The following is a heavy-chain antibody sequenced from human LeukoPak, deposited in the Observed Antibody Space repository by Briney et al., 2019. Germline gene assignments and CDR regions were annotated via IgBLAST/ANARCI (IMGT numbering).Heavy chain of an antibody. V-gene: IGHV3-30*03. CDR1: GFTFTAHG. CDR3: ARSGLFYDSSGFNWFDP. D-gene: IGHD3-22*01. Sequence: GGSLRLSCAASGFTFTAHGMHWVRQAPGKGLEWVAVISYDGSNKYYADSVKGRFTISRDNSKNTLYLQMNSLRAEDTAVYYCARSGLFYDSSGFNWFDPWGQGTLVTVSS. J-gene: IGHJ5*02. CDR2: ISYDGSNK.